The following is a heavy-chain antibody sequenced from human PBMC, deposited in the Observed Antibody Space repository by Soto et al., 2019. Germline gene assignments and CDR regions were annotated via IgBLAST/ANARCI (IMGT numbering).Heavy chain of an antibody. Sequence: QVQLVQSGAEVKKPGASVKVSCKASGYTFTSYDINWVRQATGQGLEWMGWMNPNSGNTGYAQKFQGRVTMTRNTAISTAYLELSSLRSEDTAVYYCARGVEQWLSIWAHPTRGMDVWGQGTTVTVSS. CDR2: MNPNSGNT. V-gene: IGHV1-8*01. J-gene: IGHJ6*02. CDR1: GYTFTSYD. D-gene: IGHD6-19*01. CDR3: ARGVEQWLSIWAHPTRGMDV.